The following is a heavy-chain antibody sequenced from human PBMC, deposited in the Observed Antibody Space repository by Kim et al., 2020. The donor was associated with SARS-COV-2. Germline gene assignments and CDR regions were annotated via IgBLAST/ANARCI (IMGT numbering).Heavy chain of an antibody. V-gene: IGHV1-18*01. J-gene: IGHJ4*02. Sequence: ASVKVSCKASGYTFTSYGISWVRQAPGQGLEWMGWISAYNGNTNYAQKLQGRVTMTTDTSTSTAYMELRSLRSDDTAVYYCARDGGPIAMAIRGGRLVDYWGQGTLMTVSS. CDR3: ARDGGPIAMAIRGGRLVDY. CDR2: ISAYNGNT. D-gene: IGHD5-18*01. CDR1: GYTFTSYG.